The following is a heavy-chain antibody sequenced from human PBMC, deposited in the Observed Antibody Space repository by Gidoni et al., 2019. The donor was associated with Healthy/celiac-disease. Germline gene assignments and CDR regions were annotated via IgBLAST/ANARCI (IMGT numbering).Heavy chain of an antibody. CDR1: GFTFSSYW. CDR3: ARAAAGLWYFDY. V-gene: IGHV3-74*01. Sequence: EVQLVESGGGLVQPGGYLRLSCAASGFTFSSYWMHWVRQAPGKGLVWVSRINSDGSSTSYADSVKGRFTISRDNAKNTLYLQINSLRAEDTAVYYCARAAAGLWYFDYWGQGTLVTVSS. CDR2: INSDGSST. J-gene: IGHJ4*02. D-gene: IGHD6-13*01.